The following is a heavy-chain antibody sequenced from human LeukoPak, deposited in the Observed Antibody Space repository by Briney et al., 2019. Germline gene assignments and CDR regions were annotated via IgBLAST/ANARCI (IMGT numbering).Heavy chain of an antibody. CDR3: ARAGRPYYYYSMDV. CDR2: IYSTGSI. D-gene: IGHD1-26*01. CDR1: GGFITDYY. Sequence: SETLSHTCTVSGGFITDYYWTWIRQPAGKGLEWVGRIYSTGSIDYNPSLKSRVTLSVDTSRNQFSLKVTSVTAADTAVYFCARAGRPYYYYSMDVWGKGTTVTVSS. J-gene: IGHJ6*04. V-gene: IGHV4-4*07.